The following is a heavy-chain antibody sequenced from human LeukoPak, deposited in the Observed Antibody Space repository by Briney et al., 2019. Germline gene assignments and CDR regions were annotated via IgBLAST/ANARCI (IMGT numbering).Heavy chain of an antibody. CDR1: GGTFSSYA. V-gene: IGHV1-69*13. Sequence: GASVKVSCKASGGTFSSYAISWVRQAPGQGPEWMGGIIPIFGTANYAQKFQGRVTITADESTSTAYMELSSLRSEDTAVYYCARSGVSAPTQPIFYAFDIWGQGTMVTVSS. J-gene: IGHJ3*02. CDR3: ARSGVSAPTQPIFYAFDI. D-gene: IGHD1-26*01. CDR2: IIPIFGTA.